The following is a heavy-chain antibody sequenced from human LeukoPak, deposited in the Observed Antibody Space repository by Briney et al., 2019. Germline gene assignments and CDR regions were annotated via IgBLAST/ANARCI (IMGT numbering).Heavy chain of an antibody. CDR3: ANRQRDAFDI. Sequence: AGGSLRLSCAASGFTFSSYAMSWVRQAPGKGLEWVSAISGSGGSTYYADSVKGRFTTSRDNSENTLYLQMNSLRAEDTAVYYCANRQRDAFDIWGQGTMVTVSS. CDR2: ISGSGGST. J-gene: IGHJ3*02. CDR1: GFTFSSYA. D-gene: IGHD1-1*01. V-gene: IGHV3-23*01.